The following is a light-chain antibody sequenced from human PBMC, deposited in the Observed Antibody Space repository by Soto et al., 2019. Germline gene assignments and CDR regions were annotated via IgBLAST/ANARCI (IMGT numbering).Light chain of an antibody. CDR1: QSISSW. V-gene: IGKV1-5*01. CDR3: QQYNSGT. Sequence: DIQITQSPPTLSASVGDRVTITCRASQSISSWLAWYQQKPGKAPKLLIYDASSLESGVPSRFSGSGSGTEFTLTISSLQPDDFATYYCQQYNSGTFGQGTKVDI. J-gene: IGKJ1*01. CDR2: DAS.